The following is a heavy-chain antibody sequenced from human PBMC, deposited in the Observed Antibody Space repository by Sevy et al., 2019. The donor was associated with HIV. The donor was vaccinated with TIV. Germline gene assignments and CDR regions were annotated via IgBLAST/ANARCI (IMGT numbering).Heavy chain of an antibody. CDR2: IKQDESEK. J-gene: IGHJ6*02. V-gene: IGHV3-7*01. D-gene: IGHD6-19*01. CDR1: GFSFSTYW. CDR3: AKQVGGWPYYYYGMDV. Sequence: GGSLRLSCAASGFSFSTYWMHWVRQAPGKGLEWVANIKQDESEKYYVASVKGRFTISRDNSKNTLYLQMNSLRAEDTAVYYCAKQVGGWPYYYYGMDVWGQGTTVTVSS.